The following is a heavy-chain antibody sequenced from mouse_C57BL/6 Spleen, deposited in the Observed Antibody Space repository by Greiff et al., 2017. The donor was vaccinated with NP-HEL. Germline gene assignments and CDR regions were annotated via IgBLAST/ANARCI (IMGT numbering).Heavy chain of an antibody. D-gene: IGHD1-1*01. CDR2: INPNNGGT. J-gene: IGHJ1*03. CDR3: ARASITTVVAPHWYFDV. Sequence: EVQLQQSGPELVKPGASVKIPCKASGYTFTDYNMDWVKQSHGKSLEWIGDINPNNGGTIYNQKFKGKATLTVDKSSSTAYMELRSLTSEDTAVYYCARASITTVVAPHWYFDVWGTGTTVTVSS. V-gene: IGHV1-18*01. CDR1: GYTFTDYN.